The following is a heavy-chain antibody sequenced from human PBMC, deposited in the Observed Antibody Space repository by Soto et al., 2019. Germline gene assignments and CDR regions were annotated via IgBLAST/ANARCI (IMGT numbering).Heavy chain of an antibody. CDR2: ITPIFGTA. CDR3: ARESSLGRYFDWLPQPYYYYGMDV. V-gene: IGHV1-69*13. CDR1: GGTFSSYA. D-gene: IGHD3-9*01. J-gene: IGHJ6*02. Sequence: SVKVSCKASGGTFSSYAISWVRQAPGQGLEWMGGITPIFGTANYAQKFQGRVTITADESTSTAYMELSSLRSEDTAVYYCARESSLGRYFDWLPQPYYYYGMDVWGQGTTVTVSS.